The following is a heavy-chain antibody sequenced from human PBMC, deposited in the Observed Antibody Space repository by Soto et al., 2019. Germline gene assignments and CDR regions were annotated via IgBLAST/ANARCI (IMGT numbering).Heavy chain of an antibody. CDR3: ARQETESGYYYYMDV. J-gene: IGHJ6*03. Sequence: SETLSLTCTVFGGSISNYYWSWIRQPPGKGLEWIGYFYYTGITNYNPSLKSRISMSVDTSKNQFSLKLSSVTAADTAVYYCARQETESGYYYYMDVWGKGTTVTVSS. D-gene: IGHD3-10*01. CDR1: GGSISNYY. CDR2: FYYTGIT. V-gene: IGHV4-59*08.